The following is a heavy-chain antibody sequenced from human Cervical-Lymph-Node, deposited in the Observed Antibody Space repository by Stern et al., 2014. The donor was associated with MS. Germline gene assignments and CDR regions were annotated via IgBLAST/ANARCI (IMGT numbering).Heavy chain of an antibody. V-gene: IGHV1-18*01. CDR2: ITTHNGNT. D-gene: IGHD2-15*01. Sequence: QLEQSGPEVKKPGASVKVSCKASDYTFTSYGISWVRQVPGQGLEWMGWITTHNGNTDYAQKVQDRVTLTADTSTNTAYMELRNLRSDDTAVYYCARSSSWYFDYWGQGTVVTVSS. J-gene: IGHJ4*02. CDR3: ARSSSWYFDY. CDR1: DYTFTSYG.